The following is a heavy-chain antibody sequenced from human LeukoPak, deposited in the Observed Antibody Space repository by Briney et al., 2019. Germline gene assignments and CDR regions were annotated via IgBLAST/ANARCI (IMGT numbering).Heavy chain of an antibody. Sequence: GGSLRLSCAASGFTFSSDAMSWVRQAPGKGLEWVSAISGGGGSTYYAVSVEGRFTISRDNSKNTLFLQMNSLRAEDTAVYFCAKDPEVLRWSFDYWGQGTLVTVSS. CDR2: ISGGGGST. D-gene: IGHD4-23*01. CDR1: GFTFSSDA. J-gene: IGHJ4*02. V-gene: IGHV3-23*01. CDR3: AKDPEVLRWSFDY.